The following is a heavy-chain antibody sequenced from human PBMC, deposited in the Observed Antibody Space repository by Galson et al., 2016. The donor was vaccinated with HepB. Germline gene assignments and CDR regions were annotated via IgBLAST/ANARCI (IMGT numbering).Heavy chain of an antibody. J-gene: IGHJ4*02. Sequence: SLRLSCAASGYTFSSYGMHWVRQAPGKGLEWLAVISHDGSDQNSADSVKGRFTISRDNSKNTVYLQMNSLKAEDTAVYYCAKVEYATQGAYFDYSGQGTQVTVSS. CDR2: ISHDGSDQ. CDR1: GYTFSSYG. CDR3: AKVEYATQGAYFDY. D-gene: IGHD2-8*02. V-gene: IGHV3-30*18.